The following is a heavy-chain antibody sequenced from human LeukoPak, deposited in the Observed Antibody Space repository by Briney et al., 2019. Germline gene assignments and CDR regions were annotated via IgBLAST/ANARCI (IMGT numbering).Heavy chain of an antibody. CDR1: GGSFSGYY. V-gene: IGHV4-34*01. CDR3: ARENTSIDY. D-gene: IGHD2/OR15-2a*01. Sequence: PSETLSLTCAVYGGSFSGYYWSWIRQPPGKGLEWIGEINHSGSTNYNPSLKSRVTISVDTSKNQFSLKLSSVTAVDTAVYYCARENTSIDYWGQGTLVTVSS. CDR2: INHSGST. J-gene: IGHJ4*02.